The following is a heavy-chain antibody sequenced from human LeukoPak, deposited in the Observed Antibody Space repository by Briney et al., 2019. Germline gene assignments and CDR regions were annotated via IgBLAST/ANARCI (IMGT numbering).Heavy chain of an antibody. CDR3: AKDPYCSSTSRSDY. D-gene: IGHD2-2*01. CDR2: ISYDGSNK. J-gene: IGHJ4*02. Sequence: PGRSLRLSCAASGFTFSSYGMHWVRQAPGKGLEWVAVISYDGSNKYYADSVKGRFTISRDNSKNTLYLQMNSLRAEDTAVYYCAKDPYCSSTSRSDYWGQGTLVTVSS. V-gene: IGHV3-30*18. CDR1: GFTFSSYG.